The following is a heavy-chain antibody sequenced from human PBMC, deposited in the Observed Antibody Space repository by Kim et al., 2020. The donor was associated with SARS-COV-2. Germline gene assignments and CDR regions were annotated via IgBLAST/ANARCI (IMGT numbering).Heavy chain of an antibody. CDR2: IYYSGST. D-gene: IGHD3-3*01. CDR1: GGSISSYY. J-gene: IGHJ5*02. CDR3: ARVYYDFWSGYYSPSGFDP. Sequence: SETLSLTCTVSGGSISSYYWSWIRQPPGKGLEWIGYIYYSGSTNYNPSLKSRVTISVDTSKNQFSLKLSSVTAADTAVYYCARVYYDFWSGYYSPSGFDPWGQGTLVTVSS. V-gene: IGHV4-59*01.